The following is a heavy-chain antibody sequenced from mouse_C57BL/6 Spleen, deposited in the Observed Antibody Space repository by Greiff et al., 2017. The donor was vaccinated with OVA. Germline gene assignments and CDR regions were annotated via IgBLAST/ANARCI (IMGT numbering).Heavy chain of an antibody. V-gene: IGHV1-55*01. J-gene: IGHJ4*01. CDR3: AREELRLRDYAMDY. Sequence: QVQLQQPGAELVKPGASVKMSCKASGYTFTSYWITWVKQRPGQGLEWIGDIYPGSGSTNYNEKFKSKATLTVDTSSSTAYMQLSSLTSEDSAVYYCAREELRLRDYAMDYWGQGTSVTVSS. CDR1: GYTFTSYW. D-gene: IGHD3-2*02. CDR2: IYPGSGST.